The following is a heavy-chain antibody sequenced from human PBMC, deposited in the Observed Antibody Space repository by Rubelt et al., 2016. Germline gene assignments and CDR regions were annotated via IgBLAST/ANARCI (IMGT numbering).Heavy chain of an antibody. J-gene: IGHJ4*02. CDR2: ISSSGTTV. V-gene: IGHV3-48*01. Sequence: EVQLVESGGGLVQPGGSLRLSCAASGFTFSSYSMNWVRQAPGKGLEWVSYISSSGTTVYYADSGKGRFTISIDNAKNSMYLQMTSLGAEDTAVYYCARDYNYNWNYDWGLGTLITVSS. D-gene: IGHD1-7*01. CDR3: ARDYNYNWNYD. CDR1: GFTFSSYS.